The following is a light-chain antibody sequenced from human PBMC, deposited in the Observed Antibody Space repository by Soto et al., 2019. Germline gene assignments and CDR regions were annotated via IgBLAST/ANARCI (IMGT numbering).Light chain of an antibody. CDR3: CSYAGSSTHG. V-gene: IGLV2-23*02. CDR2: EVS. J-gene: IGLJ1*01. CDR1: SSDVGSSNL. Sequence: QSVLTQPASVSGSPGQSITFSCTGTSSDVGSSNLVSWYQQHPGKAPKLLIYEVSKRPSGVSNRFSGSKSGNTASLTISWLQAEDEADYYCCSYAGSSTHGFGTGTKVTV.